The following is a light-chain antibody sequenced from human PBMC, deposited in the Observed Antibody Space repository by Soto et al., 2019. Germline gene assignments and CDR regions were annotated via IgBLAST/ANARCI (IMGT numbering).Light chain of an antibody. CDR1: SSDVGAYNY. J-gene: IGLJ1*01. CDR3: SSYTSSSTYV. CDR2: EVS. V-gene: IGLV2-14*01. Sequence: QSVLTQPASVSGSPGQSITISCTGTSSDVGAYNYVSWYQQHPGKAPKLMIYEVSNRPSGVSNRFSGSKSGNTASLTISGLQAEDEADYYCSSYTSSSTYVFGKGTKVTVL.